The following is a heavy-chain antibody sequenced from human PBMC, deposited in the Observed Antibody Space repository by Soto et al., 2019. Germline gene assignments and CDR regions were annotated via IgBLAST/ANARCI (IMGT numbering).Heavy chain of an antibody. Sequence: QVQLVESGGGVVQPGRSLRLSCAASGFTFSSYGMHWVRQAPGKGLEWVAVISYDGSNKYYADSVKGRFTISRDNSKNTPYLQMSRVRAEDTAVSYSAKGPGSVLVPAAINYYYGVDVWGHGATVTVSS. CDR3: AKGPGSVLVPAAINYYYGVDV. D-gene: IGHD2-2*01. J-gene: IGHJ6*02. CDR1: GFTFSSYG. V-gene: IGHV3-30*18. CDR2: ISYDGSNK.